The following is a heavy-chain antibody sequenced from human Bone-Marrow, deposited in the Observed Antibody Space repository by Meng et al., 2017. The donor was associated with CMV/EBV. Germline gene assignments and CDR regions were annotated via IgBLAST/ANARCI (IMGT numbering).Heavy chain of an antibody. Sequence: SVKVSCKASGGTFSSYAISWVRQAPGQGLEWMGGIIPIFGTANYAQKFQGRVTITTDESTSTAYMELSSLRSEDTAVYYCARDLTAARPPTYYYGMDVCGEATTATSSS. CDR2: IIPIFGTA. J-gene: IGHJ6*04. D-gene: IGHD6-6*01. CDR1: GGTFSSYA. CDR3: ARDLTAARPPTYYYGMDV. V-gene: IGHV1-69*05.